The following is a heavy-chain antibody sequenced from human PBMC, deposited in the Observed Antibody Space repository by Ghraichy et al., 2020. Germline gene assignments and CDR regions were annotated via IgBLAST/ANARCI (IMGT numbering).Heavy chain of an antibody. J-gene: IGHJ6*03. CDR2: IKQDGSEK. CDR1: GFTFSSYW. CDR3: ARVARDYYYYYMDV. D-gene: IGHD2-21*01. V-gene: IGHV3-7*01. Sequence: GSLRLSCAASGFTFSSYWMSWVRQAPGKGLEWVANIKQDGSEKYYVDSVKGRFTISRDNAKNSLYLQMNSLRAEDTAVYYCARVARDYYYYYMDVWGKGTTVTVSS.